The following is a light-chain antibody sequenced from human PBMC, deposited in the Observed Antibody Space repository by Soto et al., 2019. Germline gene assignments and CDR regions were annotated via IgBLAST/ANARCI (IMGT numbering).Light chain of an antibody. Sequence: QSAPTQPPSVSGSPGQSVTISCTGTSSDVGSYNRVSWYQQPPGTAPKLMIYEVSNRPSGVPDRFSGSKSGNTASLTISGLQAEDEADYYCSLYTSSSTSWVFGGGTKLTVL. CDR3: SLYTSSSTSWV. CDR1: SSDVGSYNR. J-gene: IGLJ3*02. V-gene: IGLV2-18*01. CDR2: EVS.